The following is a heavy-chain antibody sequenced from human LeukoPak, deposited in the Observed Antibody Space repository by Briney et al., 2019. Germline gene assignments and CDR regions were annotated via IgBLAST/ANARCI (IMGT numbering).Heavy chain of an antibody. CDR1: GGSINSGSYY. D-gene: IGHD7-27*01. CDR3: ASLGSFDI. J-gene: IGHJ3*02. CDR2: FYISEGT. V-gene: IGHV4-61*02. Sequence: SSETLSLTCTVSGGSINSGSYYWNWIRQPAGKGLEWIGRFYISEGTKYNPSLKSRVTISVDTSKNQFSLRLSSVTAADTAVYYCASLGSFDIWGQGTMVTVSS.